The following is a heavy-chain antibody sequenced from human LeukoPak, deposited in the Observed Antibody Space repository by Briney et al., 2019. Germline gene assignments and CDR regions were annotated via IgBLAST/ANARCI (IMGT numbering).Heavy chain of an antibody. D-gene: IGHD5-18*01. Sequence: GGSLRLSCAASGFIFSSYTMNWVRQAPGKGLEWVSSITSRSNYIYYADSVKGRFTISRDNAKDSLDLQMNSLRAEDTAVYYCARGRDTAMALGYWGQGTLVTVSS. CDR3: ARGRDTAMALGY. J-gene: IGHJ4*02. V-gene: IGHV3-21*01. CDR2: ITSRSNYI. CDR1: GFIFSSYT.